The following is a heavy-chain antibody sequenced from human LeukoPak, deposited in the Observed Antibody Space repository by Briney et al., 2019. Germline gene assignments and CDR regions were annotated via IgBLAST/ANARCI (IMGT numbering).Heavy chain of an antibody. J-gene: IGHJ4*02. CDR3: ARRPPAYYSGSETYYNGGFDY. V-gene: IGHV4-34*01. D-gene: IGHD3-10*01. CDR2: MNHSGST. Sequence: SETLSLTCTVSNYSFSSGYYWSWIRQPPGKGLEWIGEMNHSGSTNYNPSLKSRLTISVGTSKNQFSLRLSSVTAADTAVYYCARRPPAYYSGSETYYNGGFDYWGQGTLVTVSS. CDR1: NYSFSSGYY.